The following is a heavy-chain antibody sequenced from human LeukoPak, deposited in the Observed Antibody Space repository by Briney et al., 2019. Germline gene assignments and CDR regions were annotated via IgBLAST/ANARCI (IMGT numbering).Heavy chain of an antibody. Sequence: GRSLRLSCAASGFTFSSYAMHWVRQAPGKGLEWVAVISYDGSNKYYADSVKGRFTISRDNSKNTLYLQMNSLRAEDTAVYYCARGSVLLWFGESHFGWFDPWGQGTLVTVSS. J-gene: IGHJ5*02. CDR3: ARGSVLLWFGESHFGWFDP. CDR1: GFTFSSYA. D-gene: IGHD3-10*01. V-gene: IGHV3-30-3*01. CDR2: ISYDGSNK.